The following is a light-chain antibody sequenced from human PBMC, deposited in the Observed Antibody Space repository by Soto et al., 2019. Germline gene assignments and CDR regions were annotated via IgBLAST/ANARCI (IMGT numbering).Light chain of an antibody. CDR3: QQYGRSPPT. Sequence: EIVLTQSPGTLSLSPGERATLSCRASQSVSSSYLAWYQQKPGQAARLLIYGASSRATGIPDRFSGSGSGTDFTLTISRLEPEDFAVYYCQQYGRSPPTFGEGTKVEIK. CDR1: QSVSSSY. V-gene: IGKV3-20*01. J-gene: IGKJ1*01. CDR2: GAS.